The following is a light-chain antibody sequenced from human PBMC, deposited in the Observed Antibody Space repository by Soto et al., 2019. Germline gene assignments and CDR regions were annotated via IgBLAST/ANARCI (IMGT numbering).Light chain of an antibody. CDR2: EVT. Sequence: QSVLTQPPSASGSRGQSVTISCTGTSSDVGGYDYVSWYQQHPGKAPKLLIYEVTKRPSGVPDRFSGSKSGNTASLTVSGLQAEDEADDYCSSHAGSNNLLFGGGTKLTVL. CDR1: SSDVGGYDY. CDR3: SSHAGSNNLL. V-gene: IGLV2-8*01. J-gene: IGLJ2*01.